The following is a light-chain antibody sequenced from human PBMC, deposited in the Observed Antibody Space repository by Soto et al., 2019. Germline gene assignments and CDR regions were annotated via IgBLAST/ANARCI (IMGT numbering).Light chain of an antibody. J-gene: IGKJ5*01. Sequence: AIRMTQSPSSLSVSTGDRVTITCRASQGISSYLAWYQQKPGKAPKVLVYAASTLQSGVTSRFSGSGSGTDFTLTISRLQSEDFATYYCQQYYSYPPITFGQGTRLEIK. CDR3: QQYYSYPPIT. CDR1: QGISSY. V-gene: IGKV1-8*01. CDR2: AAS.